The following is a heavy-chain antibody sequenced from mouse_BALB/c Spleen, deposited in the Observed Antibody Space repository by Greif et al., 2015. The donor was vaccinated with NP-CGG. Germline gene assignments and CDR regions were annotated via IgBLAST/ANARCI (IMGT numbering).Heavy chain of an antibody. CDR2: IYPGSGST. Sequence: LQQSGSELVRPGASVKLSCKASGYTFTSYWMHWVKQRPGQGLEWIGNIYPGSGSTNYDEKFKSKATLTVDTSSSTAYMQLSILTSEDSAFYYCTRYDYGGTFDYWGQGTTLTVSS. V-gene: IGHV1S22*01. D-gene: IGHD1-1*01. CDR3: TRYDYGGTFDY. J-gene: IGHJ2*01. CDR1: GYTFTSYW.